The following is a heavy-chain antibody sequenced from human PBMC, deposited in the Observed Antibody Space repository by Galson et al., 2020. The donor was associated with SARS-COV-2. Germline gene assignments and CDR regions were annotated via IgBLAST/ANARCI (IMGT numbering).Heavy chain of an antibody. D-gene: IGHD3-3*01. CDR1: GGTFSSYA. CDR3: ARDYQPYYDFWSGYYPGNNWFDP. J-gene: IGHJ5*02. CDR2: IIPILGIA. Sequence: SVKVSCKASGGTFSSYAISWVRQAPGQGLEWMGGIIPILGIANYAQKFQGRVTITADKSTSTAYMELSSLRSEDTAVYYCARDYQPYYDFWSGYYPGNNWFDPWGQGTLVTVSS. V-gene: IGHV1-69*10.